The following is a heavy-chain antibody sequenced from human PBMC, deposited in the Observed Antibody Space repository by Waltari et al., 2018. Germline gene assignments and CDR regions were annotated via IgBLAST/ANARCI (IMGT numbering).Heavy chain of an antibody. CDR1: GGSISSSSYY. CDR2: IYYSGST. Sequence: QLQLQESGPGLVKPSETLSLTCTVSGGSISSSSYYWGLIRQPPGKGLEWIGSIYYSGSTYYNPSLKSRVTISVDTSKNQFSLKLSSVTAADTAVYYCARGANDYIKIYYYGMDVWGQGTTVTVSS. CDR3: ARGANDYIKIYYYGMDV. J-gene: IGHJ6*02. D-gene: IGHD4-4*01. V-gene: IGHV4-39*07.